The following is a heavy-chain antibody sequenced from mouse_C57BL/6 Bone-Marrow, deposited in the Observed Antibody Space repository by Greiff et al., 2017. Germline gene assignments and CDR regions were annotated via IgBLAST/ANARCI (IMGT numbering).Heavy chain of an antibody. V-gene: IGHV1-69*01. CDR3: ATGTGVDY. CDR2: IDPSDSYT. Sequence: QVQLQQPGAELVMPGASVKLSCKASGYTFTSYWLHWVKQRPGQGLEWIGEIDPSDSYTNYNQKFKGKSTLTVDKSSSTAYMQLSSLTSEDSAVYYCATGTGVDYWGQGTTLTVSS. CDR1: GYTFTSYW. D-gene: IGHD4-1*01. J-gene: IGHJ2*01.